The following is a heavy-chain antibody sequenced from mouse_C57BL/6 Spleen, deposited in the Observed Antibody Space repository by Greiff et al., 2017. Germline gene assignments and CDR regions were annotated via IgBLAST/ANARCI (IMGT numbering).Heavy chain of an antibody. J-gene: IGHJ1*03. CDR1: GYTFTSYW. V-gene: IGHV1-61*01. CDR2: IYPSDSET. Sequence: QVQLQQPGAELVRPGSSVKLSCKASGYTFTSYWMDWVKQRPGQGLEWIGNIYPSDSETHYNQKFKDKATLTVDKSSSTAYMQLSSLTSEDSAVYYCARGSSFSDVWGTGTTVTVSS. CDR3: ARGSSFSDV. D-gene: IGHD1-1*01.